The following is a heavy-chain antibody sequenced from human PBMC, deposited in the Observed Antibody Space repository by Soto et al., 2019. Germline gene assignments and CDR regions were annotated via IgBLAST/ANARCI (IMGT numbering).Heavy chain of an antibody. CDR2: IREDGSAK. CDR1: GVSFSGYW. J-gene: IGHJ4*01. D-gene: IGHD3-22*01. CDR3: STDSYTALTVVRLDN. Sequence: GGSLRLSCTVSGVSFSGYWMGWVRQAPGKGLEWVANIREDGSAKYYVDSVEGRFTISRDNAKNSLSLQMNSLRAEDTAVYYCSTDSYTALTVVRLDNWGRGILVTVSS. V-gene: IGHV3-7*03.